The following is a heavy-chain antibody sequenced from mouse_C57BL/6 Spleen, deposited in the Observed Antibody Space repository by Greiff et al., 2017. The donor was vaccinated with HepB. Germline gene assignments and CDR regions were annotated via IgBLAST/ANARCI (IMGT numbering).Heavy chain of an antibody. Sequence: VQLQQSGPELVKPGASVKISCKASGYAFSSSWMNWVKQRPGKGLEWIGRIYPGDGDTNYNGKFKGKATLTADKSSSTAYMQLSSLTSEDSAVYFCARCPYGYGTRYFDVWGTGTTVTFSS. V-gene: IGHV1-82*01. CDR2: IYPGDGDT. CDR1: GYAFSSSW. D-gene: IGHD2-2*01. CDR3: ARCPYGYGTRYFDV. J-gene: IGHJ1*03.